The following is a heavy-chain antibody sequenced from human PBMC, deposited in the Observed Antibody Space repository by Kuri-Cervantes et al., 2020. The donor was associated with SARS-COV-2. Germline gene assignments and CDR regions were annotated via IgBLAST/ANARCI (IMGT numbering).Heavy chain of an antibody. Sequence: GESLKISCTASGFIFSDYYMTWIRQAPGKGLEWVSNIFPSGSTKYYADSVKGRFTISRDNAKNSLYLQMSSLRAEDTAVYYCARSPGDGDYDPFDYWGQGTLVTVSS. CDR1: GFIFSDYY. CDR2: IFPSGSTK. CDR3: ARSPGDGDYDPFDY. D-gene: IGHD4-17*01. J-gene: IGHJ4*02. V-gene: IGHV3-11*04.